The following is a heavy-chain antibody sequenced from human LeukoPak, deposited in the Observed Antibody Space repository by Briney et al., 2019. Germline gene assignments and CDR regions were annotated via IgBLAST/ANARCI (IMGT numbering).Heavy chain of an antibody. V-gene: IGHV3-7*04. CDR2: IKQDGSGT. D-gene: IGHD3-10*01. J-gene: IGHJ4*02. CDR1: GFTFSSSW. Sequence: GGSLRLSCAASGFTFSSSWMSWVRQAPGKGLEWVANIKQDGSGTYYVDVDSVKGRFTISRDNAKNSLFLQMNSLRAEDTAMYYCARGNYYGSGSYWGNFDYWGQGTLVTVSS. CDR3: ARGNYYGSGSYWGNFDY.